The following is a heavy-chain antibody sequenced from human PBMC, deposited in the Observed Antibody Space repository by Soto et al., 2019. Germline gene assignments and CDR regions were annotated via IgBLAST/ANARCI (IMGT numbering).Heavy chain of an antibody. Sequence: QVPLVQSGAEVKKPGSSVKVSCKASGGTFSSYPLSWVRQAPGQGLEWMGGIIPIFGIVNSAQKFQGRVSITADESTSTAYMELSSLTSEDTAVYYCARPRTTAPTKGYDYWGQGTLVTVSS. CDR2: IIPIFGIV. CDR1: GGTFSSYP. V-gene: IGHV1-69*01. CDR3: ARPRTTAPTKGYDY. J-gene: IGHJ4*02. D-gene: IGHD1-1*01.